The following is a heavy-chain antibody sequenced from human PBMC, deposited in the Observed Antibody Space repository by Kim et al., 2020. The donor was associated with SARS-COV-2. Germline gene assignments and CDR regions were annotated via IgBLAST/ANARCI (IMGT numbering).Heavy chain of an antibody. J-gene: IGHJ4*02. CDR3: ARRVYSSSSSYFDY. D-gene: IGHD6-6*01. V-gene: IGHV4-34*01. CDR2: INHSGST. Sequence: SETLSLTCAVYGGSFSGYYWSWIRQPPGKGLEWIGEINHSGSTNYNPSLKSRVTISVDTSKNQFSLKLSSVTAADTAVYYCARRVYSSSSSYFDYWGQGT. CDR1: GGSFSGYY.